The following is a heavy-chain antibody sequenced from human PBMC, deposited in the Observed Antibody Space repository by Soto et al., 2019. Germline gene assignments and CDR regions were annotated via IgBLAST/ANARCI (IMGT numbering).Heavy chain of an antibody. Sequence: PGGSLRLSCAASGFTFSSYGMHWVRQAPGKGLEWVAVISYDGSNKYYADSVKGRFTISRDNSKNTLYLQMNSLRAEDTAVYYCAKDQGEWELLYYYYGMDVWGQGTTVTVSS. CDR2: ISYDGSNK. CDR1: GFTFSSYG. CDR3: AKDQGEWELLYYYYGMDV. J-gene: IGHJ6*02. D-gene: IGHD1-26*01. V-gene: IGHV3-30*18.